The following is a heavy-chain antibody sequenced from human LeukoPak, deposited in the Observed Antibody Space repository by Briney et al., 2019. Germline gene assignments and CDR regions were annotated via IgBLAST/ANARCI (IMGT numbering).Heavy chain of an antibody. CDR3: VRHPLLTLVGVVTAFDL. Sequence: PSETLSLTCAVYGGSFSGSYWGWIRHSPGKGLELIGEISHSGVTAYNPSHKSRVTISLDTSNSQFSLKLFSVTAADTAVYYCVRHPLLTLVGVVTAFDLWGRGTLVPVSS. CDR2: ISHSGVT. CDR1: GGSFSGSY. V-gene: IGHV4-34*01. J-gene: IGHJ2*01. D-gene: IGHD3-3*01.